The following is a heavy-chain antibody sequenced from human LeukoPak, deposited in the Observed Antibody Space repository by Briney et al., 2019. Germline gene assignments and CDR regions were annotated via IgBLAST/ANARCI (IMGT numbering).Heavy chain of an antibody. CDR1: GGSISSYY. D-gene: IGHD3-9*01. CDR2: IYYSGST. Sequence: SETLSLTCTVSGGSISSYYWSWIRQPPGKGLEWIGYIYYSGSTNYNPSLKSRVTISVDTSKNQFSLKLSSVTAADTAVYYCASYDILTGHDHWGQGTLVTVSS. J-gene: IGHJ4*02. V-gene: IGHV4-59*08. CDR3: ASYDILTGHDH.